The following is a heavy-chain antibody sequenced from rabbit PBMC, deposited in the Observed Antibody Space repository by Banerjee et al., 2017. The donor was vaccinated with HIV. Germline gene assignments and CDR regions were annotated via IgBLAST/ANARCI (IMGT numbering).Heavy chain of an antibody. CDR2: IGTSSGST. J-gene: IGHJ6*01. CDR1: GIDFNSYYY. CDR3: ARGGVGTTYPYGGMDL. Sequence: QSLEESGGDLVKPGASLTLTCKASGIDFNSYYYMCWVRQAPGKGLELIACIGTSSGSTWYASWVNGRFTISKTSSTTVTLQMTSLTAADTATYFCARGGVGTTYPYGGMDLWGPGTLVTVS. D-gene: IGHD8-1*01. V-gene: IGHV1S40*01.